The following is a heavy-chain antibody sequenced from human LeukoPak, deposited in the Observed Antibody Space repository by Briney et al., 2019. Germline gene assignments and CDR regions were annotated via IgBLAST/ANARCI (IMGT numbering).Heavy chain of an antibody. CDR3: ARAIGYSSSWYPVPFDP. D-gene: IGHD6-13*01. CDR2: ISAYNGNT. Sequence: ASVKVSCKASGGTFSSYAISWVRQAPGQGLEWMGWISAYNGNTNYAQKLQGRVTMTTDTSTSKAYMELRSLRSDDTAVYYCARAIGYSSSWYPVPFDPWGQGTLVTVSS. V-gene: IGHV1-18*01. CDR1: GGTFSSYA. J-gene: IGHJ5*02.